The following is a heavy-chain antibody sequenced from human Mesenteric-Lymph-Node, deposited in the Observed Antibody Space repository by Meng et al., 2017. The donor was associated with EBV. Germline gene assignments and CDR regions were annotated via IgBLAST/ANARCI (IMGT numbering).Heavy chain of an antibody. V-gene: IGHV4-4*02. CDR1: SRSISKVDW. D-gene: IGHD3-16*02. CDR2: YFHSGST. Sequence: VQRPDPAPGLLTPSGTLTFTFAGFSRSISKVDWWWWLRQPPGKRLQWIVDYFHSGSTNYNPSLKSRVTISVDKSKNQFSMKVNSLTAADTAVYYCARITFGGAIGDWGQGTLVTVSS. CDR3: ARITFGGAIGD. J-gene: IGHJ4*02.